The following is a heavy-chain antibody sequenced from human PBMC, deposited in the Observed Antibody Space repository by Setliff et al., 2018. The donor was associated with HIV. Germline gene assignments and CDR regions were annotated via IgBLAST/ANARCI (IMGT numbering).Heavy chain of an antibody. Sequence: PGGSLRLSCAASGFTFSSNAMSWVRQAPGKGLEWVSGMTNNGGTTYYAESVKGRFTISRDSSRDTLYLQMNSLRAEDTAVYYCVRVVTIFSTGPHFDPWGQGTLVTVS. D-gene: IGHD3-3*01. CDR1: GFTFSSNA. CDR2: MTNNGGTT. J-gene: IGHJ5*02. CDR3: VRVVTIFSTGPHFDP. V-gene: IGHV3-23*01.